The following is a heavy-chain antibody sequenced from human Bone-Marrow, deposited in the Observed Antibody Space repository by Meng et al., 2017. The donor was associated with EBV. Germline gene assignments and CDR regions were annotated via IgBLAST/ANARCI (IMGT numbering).Heavy chain of an antibody. Sequence: QVQLVQSGAEVKKPXSSVKVSCKASGGTFSSYAISWVRQAPGQGLEWMGWISAYNGNTNYAQKLQGRVTMTTDTSTSTAYMELRSLRSDDTAVYYCARYYYDFWSGPFDYWGQGTLVTVSS. J-gene: IGHJ4*02. CDR3: ARYYYDFWSGPFDY. D-gene: IGHD3-3*01. CDR1: GGTFSSYA. V-gene: IGHV1-18*01. CDR2: ISAYNGNT.